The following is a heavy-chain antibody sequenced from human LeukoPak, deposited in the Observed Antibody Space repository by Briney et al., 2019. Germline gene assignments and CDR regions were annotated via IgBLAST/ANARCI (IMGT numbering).Heavy chain of an antibody. CDR3: ARNNYYDSSGYPHDY. J-gene: IGHJ4*02. Sequence: GGSLRLSCAASGFTFSSYSMNWGRQAPGKGLEWVSYISSSSSTIYYADSVKGRFTISRDNAKNSLYLQMNSLRAEDTAVYYCARNNYYDSSGYPHDYWGQGTLVTVSS. V-gene: IGHV3-48*01. CDR1: GFTFSSYS. CDR2: ISSSSSTI. D-gene: IGHD3-22*01.